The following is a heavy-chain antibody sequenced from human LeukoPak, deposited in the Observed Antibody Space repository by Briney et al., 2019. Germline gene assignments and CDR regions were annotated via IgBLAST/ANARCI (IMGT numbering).Heavy chain of an antibody. Sequence: PSETLSLTCTVSGGSISSGGYYWSWIRQHPGKGLEWIGYIYYSGSTYYNPSLKSRVTISVDTSKNQFSLKLSSVTAADTAVYYCARSLFGEPPFGYWGQGTLVTVSS. CDR1: GGSISSGGYY. D-gene: IGHD3-10*02. CDR2: IYYSGST. J-gene: IGHJ4*02. CDR3: ARSLFGEPPFGY. V-gene: IGHV4-31*03.